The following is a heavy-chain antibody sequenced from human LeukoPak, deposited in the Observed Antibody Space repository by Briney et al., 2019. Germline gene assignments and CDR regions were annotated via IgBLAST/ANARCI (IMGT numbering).Heavy chain of an antibody. Sequence: PGGSLRLSCAASGFTFSSYAMSWVRQAPGKGLEWVSTISSGVYSTYYADSVQGRFTISRDNSKNTLYLQMNSLRAEDTAVYYCAKDPRYFYYNMDVWGKGTTVTISS. J-gene: IGHJ6*03. CDR2: ISSGVYST. CDR3: AKDPRYFYYNMDV. V-gene: IGHV3-23*01. CDR1: GFTFSSYA.